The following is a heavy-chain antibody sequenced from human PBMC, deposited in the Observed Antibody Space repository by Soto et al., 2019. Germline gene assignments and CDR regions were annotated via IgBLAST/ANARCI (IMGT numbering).Heavy chain of an antibody. CDR3: AKPAVVTQDNWLDP. V-gene: IGHV3-23*01. CDR2: ISVSGGST. D-gene: IGHD3-22*01. CDR1: GFPFSIYA. J-gene: IGHJ5*02. Sequence: PGGSLRLSCAASGFPFSIYAMSLVRQSPGKGLEWVSAISVSGGSTYYADSVKGRFTISRDNSKNTLYLQMNSLRAEDTAVYYCAKPAVVTQDNWLDPWGQGIMVTVSS.